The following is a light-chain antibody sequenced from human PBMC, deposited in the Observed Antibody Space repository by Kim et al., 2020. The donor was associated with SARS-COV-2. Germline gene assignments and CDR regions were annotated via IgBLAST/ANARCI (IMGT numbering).Light chain of an antibody. V-gene: IGKV1-6*01. Sequence: IQMTQSPSSLSASLGDRVTITCRASQGISNDLGWYQQKPGKAPKLLIYVASSLQSGVPSRFSGSGSGTNFALTITNLQPEDFATYYCLQHYNHPRTFGQGTKLAIK. J-gene: IGKJ2*01. CDR3: LQHYNHPRT. CDR2: VAS. CDR1: QGISND.